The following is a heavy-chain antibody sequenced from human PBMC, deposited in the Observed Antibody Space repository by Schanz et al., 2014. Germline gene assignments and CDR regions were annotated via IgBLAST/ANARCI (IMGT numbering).Heavy chain of an antibody. CDR1: GGTFSSFG. CDR3: ARGTMPGTFDI. J-gene: IGHJ3*02. CDR2: IIPILDVG. D-gene: IGHD2-2*01. V-gene: IGHV1-69*02. Sequence: QVQLVQSGAEVKKPGSPVKVSCKSSGGTFSSFGINWVRQAPGQGLEWMGRIIPILDVGNYAQQFQGRVTFTADKSTSTAYMELSSLRYEDTALYYCARGTMPGTFDIWGQGTMVTVSS.